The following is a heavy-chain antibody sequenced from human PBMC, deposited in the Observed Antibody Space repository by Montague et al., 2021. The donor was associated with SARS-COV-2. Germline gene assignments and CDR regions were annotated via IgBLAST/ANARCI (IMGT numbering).Heavy chain of an antibody. J-gene: IGHJ4*02. V-gene: IGHV3-30*04. Sequence: SLRLSCAASGFTFSSYAFHWVRQAPGKGLEWVAVITYDGSNKYYADSVKGRFTISRDNSKNTLYLQLNSLRAEDTAVYYCARDSVLIVATIGALGFDYWGQGTLVTVSS. D-gene: IGHD5-12*01. CDR3: ARDSVLIVATIGALGFDY. CDR1: GFTFSSYA. CDR2: ITYDGSNK.